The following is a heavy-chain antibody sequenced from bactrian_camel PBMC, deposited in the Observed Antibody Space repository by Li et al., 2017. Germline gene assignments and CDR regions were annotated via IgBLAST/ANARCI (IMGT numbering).Heavy chain of an antibody. D-gene: IGHD3*01. V-gene: IGHV3S53*01. Sequence: HVQLVESGGGSVQAGGSLKLSCVASESISSWCEKDWYRQTPGRERELVSTIRKDGSTTYADSVKGRLTISRDNAKNTVYLQMNKLKPEDTAMYYCGASRVIMTPTQALTTSSLFRFWGQGTQVTVS. CDR3: GASRVIMTPTQALTTSSLFRF. CDR1: ESISSWCE. CDR2: IRKDGST. J-gene: IGHJ4*01.